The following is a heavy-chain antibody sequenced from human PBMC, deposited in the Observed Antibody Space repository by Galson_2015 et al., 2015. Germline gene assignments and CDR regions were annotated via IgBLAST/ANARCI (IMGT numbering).Heavy chain of an antibody. D-gene: IGHD2-8*01. CDR3: ARMVVRYFDH. CDR1: GGSIFSPGYY. CDR2: IYHSGSA. V-gene: IGHV4-39*01. Sequence: SETLSLTCTVSGGSIFSPGYYWVWIRQSPGKGPEWIGGIYHSGSAYYNPSLKSRVTISVDTPNNRFSLRLGSVTAADTAVYYCARMVVRYFDHWGQGTLVTVSS. J-gene: IGHJ4*02.